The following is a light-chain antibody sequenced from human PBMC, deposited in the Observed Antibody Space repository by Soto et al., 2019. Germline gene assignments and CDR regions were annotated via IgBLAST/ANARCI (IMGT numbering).Light chain of an antibody. V-gene: IGLV2-14*01. CDR2: ASS. CDR1: SSDVGSYNY. CDR3: SSYTSGSTLNV. J-gene: IGLJ1*01. Sequence: QSVLTQPASVSGSPGQSITISCTGASSDVGSYNYVSWYQHHPGKAPRLMIYASSNRPSGVSHRFSGSRSGNTASLTISGLQAEDEADYYRSSYTSGSTLNVFGTGTKVTVL.